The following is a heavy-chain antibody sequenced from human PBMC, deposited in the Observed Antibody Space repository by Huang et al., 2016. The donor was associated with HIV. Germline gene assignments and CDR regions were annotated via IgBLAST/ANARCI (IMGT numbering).Heavy chain of an antibody. V-gene: IGHV3-30*04. J-gene: IGHJ4*02. Sequence: VQLVESGGGVVQPGTSLRLSGAASGFTFSTYAMNWVRQAPGEGVEGVAVISNAGMTKYYADSVKGRFTISRDNSKNTVYLQMNSLRAEDTAVYYCARSEPSRYYFDYWGQGTLVTVSS. CDR1: GFTFSTYA. CDR3: ARSEPSRYYFDY. CDR2: ISNAGMTK.